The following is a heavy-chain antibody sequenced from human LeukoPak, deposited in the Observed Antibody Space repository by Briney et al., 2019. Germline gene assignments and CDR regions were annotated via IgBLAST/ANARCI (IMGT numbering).Heavy chain of an antibody. CDR3: ARSPGSQYSWSGYFGDYYGMDV. Sequence: ASVKVSCKASGYTFTSYDINWVRQATGQGLEWMGWMNPNSGNTGYAQKFQGRVTMTRNTSISTAYMELSSLRSEDTAVYYCARSPGSQYSWSGYFGDYYGMDVWGQGTTVTVSS. D-gene: IGHD3-3*01. V-gene: IGHV1-8*01. CDR1: GYTFTSYD. J-gene: IGHJ6*02. CDR2: MNPNSGNT.